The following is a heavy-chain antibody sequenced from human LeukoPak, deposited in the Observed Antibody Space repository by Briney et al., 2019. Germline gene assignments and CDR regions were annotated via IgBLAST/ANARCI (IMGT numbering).Heavy chain of an antibody. V-gene: IGHV3-74*03. Sequence: GGSLRLSCAASGFTFSSYWMHWVRQAPGKGLVWVSRINSDGSSITYADSVKGRFTISRDNAKNTLYLQMNSLRVEDTAVYYCAREGRVSGYDFDCWGQGTLVTVSA. CDR3: AREGRVSGYDFDC. J-gene: IGHJ4*02. CDR2: INSDGSSI. D-gene: IGHD5-12*01. CDR1: GFTFSSYW.